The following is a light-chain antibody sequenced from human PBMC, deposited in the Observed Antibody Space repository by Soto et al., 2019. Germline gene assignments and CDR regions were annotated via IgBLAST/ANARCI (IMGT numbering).Light chain of an antibody. Sequence: QSALTQPRSVSGSPGQAVTISCTGTSSDVGAYKFVSWYQQHPGKAPKLMIYDVTKRPSGVPDRFSGSKSGNTASLTISGLQAEDEADYHCCSYAGDYTLVFGGGTKLTVL. CDR1: SSDVGAYKF. V-gene: IGLV2-11*01. CDR2: DVT. CDR3: CSYAGDYTLV. J-gene: IGLJ3*02.